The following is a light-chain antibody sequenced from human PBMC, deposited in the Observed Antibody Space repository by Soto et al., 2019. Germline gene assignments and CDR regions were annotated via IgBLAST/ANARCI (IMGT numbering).Light chain of an antibody. Sequence: EIVLTQSPGTLSLSPGERATLSCRASQSVSSTYLAWYQHKTGQAPRLLIYGATSTATGVPDRFTSSGSGTVFTLTHTRLAPEDFAVYYCQQYGSSPPYTFGQGTKLEIK. J-gene: IGKJ2*01. V-gene: IGKV3-20*01. CDR2: GAT. CDR3: QQYGSSPPYT. CDR1: QSVSSTY.